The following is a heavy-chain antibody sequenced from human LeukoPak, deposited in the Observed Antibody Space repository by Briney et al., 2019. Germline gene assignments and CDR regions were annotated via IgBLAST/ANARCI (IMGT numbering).Heavy chain of an antibody. D-gene: IGHD3-10*01. V-gene: IGHV4-61*02. Sequence: SQTLSLTCTVSGGSIRSGSYYWSWIRQPAGKGLEWIGRIYTSGSTNYNPSLKSRVTISVDTSKNQFSLKLSSVTAADTDVYYCARWRYGSGKYFDYWGQGTLVTVSS. CDR3: ARWRYGSGKYFDY. J-gene: IGHJ4*02. CDR2: IYTSGST. CDR1: GGSIRSGSYY.